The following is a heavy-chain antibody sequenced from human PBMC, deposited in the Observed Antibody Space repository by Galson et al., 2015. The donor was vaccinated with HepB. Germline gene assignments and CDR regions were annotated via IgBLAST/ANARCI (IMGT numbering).Heavy chain of an antibody. CDR2: IKQDGSEQ. V-gene: IGHV3-7*01. Sequence: SLRLSCAASGFTFSSYWMSWVRQAPGKGLEWVANIKQDGSEQHYVDSVKGRFSISRDNAKNSLYLQMNSLRVEDTAVYYCARPLAKAGIVWDWFDPWGQGTLVTVSS. CDR1: GFTFSSYW. D-gene: IGHD3-16*01. CDR3: ARPLAKAGIVWDWFDP. J-gene: IGHJ5*02.